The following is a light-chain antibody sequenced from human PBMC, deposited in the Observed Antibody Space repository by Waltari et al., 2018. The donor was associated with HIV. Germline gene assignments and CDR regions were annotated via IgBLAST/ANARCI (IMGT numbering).Light chain of an antibody. CDR2: AVS. Sequence: QSALTQPPSVSGSPGQSVTISCTGTSDDVGTYNRVSWYQQPPGTAPKLMIYAVSNRPSGVPDRFLGSKSGNTASLTISGLQAEDEAYYYCSSSTTNSPLVFGGGTKLTVL. J-gene: IGLJ2*01. CDR1: SDDVGTYNR. CDR3: SSSTTNSPLV. V-gene: IGLV2-18*02.